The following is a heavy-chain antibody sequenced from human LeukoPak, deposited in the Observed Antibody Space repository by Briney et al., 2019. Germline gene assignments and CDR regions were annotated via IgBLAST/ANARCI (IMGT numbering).Heavy chain of an antibody. D-gene: IGHD3-3*01. J-gene: IGHJ5*02. CDR1: GGSISSGGYY. Sequence: PSETLSLTCTVSGGSISSGGYYWSWIRQHPGKGLEWIGYIYYSGSTYYNPSLKSRVTISVDTSKNQFSLKLSSVTAADTAVYYCARGTPITIFGVVIPYWFDPWGQETLVTVSS. V-gene: IGHV4-31*03. CDR2: IYYSGST. CDR3: ARGTPITIFGVVIPYWFDP.